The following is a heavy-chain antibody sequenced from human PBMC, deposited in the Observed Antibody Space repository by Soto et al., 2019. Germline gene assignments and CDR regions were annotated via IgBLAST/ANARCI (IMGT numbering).Heavy chain of an antibody. Sequence: SLGLXCAASVLTVNIESMILFPPAPVKGLEWVAAISGSGGSTYYADSVKGRFTIARDNSKKTLYMQMNSLRAEETAVYYCAKDTKDTITTIVALKDSSHSFEYWGQGTLVKVS. J-gene: IGHJ4*02. D-gene: IGHD3-22*01. V-gene: IGHV3-23*01. CDR3: AKDTKDTITTIVALKDSSHSFEY. CDR1: VLTVNIES. CDR2: ISGSGGST.